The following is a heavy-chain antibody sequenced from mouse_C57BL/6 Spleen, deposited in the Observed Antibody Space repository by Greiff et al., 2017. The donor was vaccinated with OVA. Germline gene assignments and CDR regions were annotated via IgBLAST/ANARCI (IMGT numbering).Heavy chain of an antibody. CDR2: INPNNGGT. CDR1: GYTFTDYN. V-gene: IGHV1-18*01. Sequence: VQLQQSGPELVKPGASVKIPCKASGYTFTDYNMDWVKQSHGKSLEWIGDINPNNGGTIYNQKFKGKATLTVDKSSSTAYMELRSLTSEDTAVYYCARHGYDYDGAWFAYWGQGTLVTVSA. CDR3: ARHGYDYDGAWFAY. J-gene: IGHJ3*01. D-gene: IGHD2-4*01.